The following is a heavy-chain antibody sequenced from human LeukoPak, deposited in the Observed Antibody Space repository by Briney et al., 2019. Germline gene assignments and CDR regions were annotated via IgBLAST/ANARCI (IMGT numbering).Heavy chain of an antibody. CDR1: GYRFTSYG. D-gene: IGHD3-9*01. CDR2: ISAYNGNT. J-gene: IGHJ4*02. V-gene: IGHV1-18*01. CDR3: ARGGDGDILTGLVFDY. Sequence: ASVKVSCKASGYRFTSYGISWVRQAPGQGLEWMGWISAYNGNTNYAQKLQGRVTMTTVTSTSTAYMELRSLRSDDTAVYYCARGGDGDILTGLVFDYWGQGTLVTVSS.